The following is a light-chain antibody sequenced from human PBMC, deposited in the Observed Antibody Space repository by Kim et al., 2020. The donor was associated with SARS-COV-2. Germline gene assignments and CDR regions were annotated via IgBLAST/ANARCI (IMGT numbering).Light chain of an antibody. Sequence: ELVMTQSPATLSVSPGERAPLSCRASQSVSSNLAWYQQKPGQAPRLLIYGASTRATGIPARFSGSGSGTEFTLTISSLQSEDFAVYYCQQYNNWPALTFGGGTKVEI. V-gene: IGKV3-15*01. CDR1: QSVSSN. J-gene: IGKJ4*01. CDR3: QQYNNWPALT. CDR2: GAS.